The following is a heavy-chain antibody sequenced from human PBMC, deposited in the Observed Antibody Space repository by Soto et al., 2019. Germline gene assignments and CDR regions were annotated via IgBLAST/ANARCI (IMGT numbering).Heavy chain of an antibody. D-gene: IGHD1-26*01. CDR1: GYSISSGYY. CDR3: ARDPVSDLTGYYYSYGIDD. J-gene: IGHJ6*02. V-gene: IGHV4-38-2*02. CDR2: IYHSGST. Sequence: QVQLQESCPGLVKPSETLSLTCAVSGYSISSGYYWGWIRQPPGKGLERIGSIYHSGSTYYNPSLNSRVNISVYTSKQQLSLKLSAGTAAYTAVYYCARDPVSDLTGYYYSYGIDDWVQETTVTVSS.